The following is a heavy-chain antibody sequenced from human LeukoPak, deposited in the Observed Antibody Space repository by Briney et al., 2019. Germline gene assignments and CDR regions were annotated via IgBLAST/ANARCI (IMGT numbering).Heavy chain of an antibody. CDR3: XXXPGIAAAGTGWFDP. Sequence: GGSLRLSCAASGFTFSSYAMSWVRQAPGKGLEWVSAISGSGGSTYYADSVKGRFTISRDNSKNTLYLQMNSLRAEDTAVYYXXXXPGIAAAGTGWFDPWGQGTLVTVSS. J-gene: IGHJ5*02. CDR2: ISGSGGST. D-gene: IGHD6-13*01. CDR1: GFTFSSYA. V-gene: IGHV3-23*01.